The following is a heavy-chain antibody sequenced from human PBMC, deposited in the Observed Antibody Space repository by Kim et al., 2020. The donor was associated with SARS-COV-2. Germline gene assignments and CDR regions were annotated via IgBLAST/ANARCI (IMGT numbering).Heavy chain of an antibody. D-gene: IGHD6-13*01. V-gene: IGHV3-30*18. CDR1: GFTFSSYG. Sequence: GGSLRLSCAASGFTFSSYGMHWVRQAPGKGLEWVAVISYDGSNKYYADSVKGRFTISRDNSKNTLYLQMNSLRAEDTAVYYCAKLVGYSSSPSFHDYWGQGTLVTVSS. CDR2: ISYDGSNK. CDR3: AKLVGYSSSPSFHDY. J-gene: IGHJ4*02.